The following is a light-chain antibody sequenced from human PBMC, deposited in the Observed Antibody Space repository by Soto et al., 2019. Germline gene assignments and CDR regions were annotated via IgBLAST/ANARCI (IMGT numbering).Light chain of an antibody. Sequence: DIQMPQSPSTPPASVGDRVAITCRASQTISSWLAWYQQKPGKAPKLLIYKASTLKSGVPSRFSGSGSGTEFTLTISSLQPDDFATYYCQHYNSYSEAFGQGTKVDI. V-gene: IGKV1-5*03. CDR1: QTISSW. J-gene: IGKJ1*01. CDR2: KAS. CDR3: QHYNSYSEA.